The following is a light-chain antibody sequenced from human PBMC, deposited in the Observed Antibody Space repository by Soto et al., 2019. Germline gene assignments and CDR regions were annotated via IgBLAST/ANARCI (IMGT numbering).Light chain of an antibody. V-gene: IGKV3-11*01. J-gene: IGKJ1*01. Sequence: EIVLTQSPGTLSLSPGERATLSCRASQSVSSYLAWYQQKPGQAPRLLIYDASNRATGIPARFSGSGSGTEFTLTISSLESEDSAVYYCQQYSSWPPWTFGQGTEVDIK. CDR3: QQYSSWPPWT. CDR2: DAS. CDR1: QSVSSY.